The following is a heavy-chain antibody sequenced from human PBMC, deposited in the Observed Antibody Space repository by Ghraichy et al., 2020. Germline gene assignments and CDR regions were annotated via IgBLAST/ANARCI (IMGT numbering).Heavy chain of an antibody. D-gene: IGHD2-21*01. CDR3: ASSLTAYADSAC. CDR2: IHSSGGT. V-gene: IGHV4-4*08. J-gene: IGHJ4*02. CDR1: GVSINTYY. Sequence: SETLSLTCTVSGVSINTYYWRWIRQPPGKGLEYIGYIHSSGGTNCNPSLRSRVSISIDTSKSQFSLKMNSVTAADTAVYYCASSLTAYADSACWVQGALVSVTA.